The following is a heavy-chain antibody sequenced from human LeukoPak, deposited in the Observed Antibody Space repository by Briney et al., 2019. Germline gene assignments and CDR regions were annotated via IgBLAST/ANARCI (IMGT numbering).Heavy chain of an antibody. CDR1: GFTFSSYA. V-gene: IGHV3-30*04. D-gene: IGHD5-18*01. J-gene: IGHJ4*02. CDR2: ISYDGSNK. CDR3: ARAGAIQLWLFDY. Sequence: GGSLRLPCAASGFTFSSYAMHWVRQAPGKGLEWVAVISYDGSNKYYADSVKGRFTISRDNSKNTLYLQMNSLRAEDTAVYYCARAGAIQLWLFDYWGQGTLVTVSS.